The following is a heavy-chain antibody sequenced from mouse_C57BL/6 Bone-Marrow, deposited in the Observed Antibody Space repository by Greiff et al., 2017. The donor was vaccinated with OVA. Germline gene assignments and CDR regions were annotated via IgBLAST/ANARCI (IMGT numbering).Heavy chain of an antibody. CDR1: GYTFTSYD. D-gene: IGHD6-1*01. Sequence: VQLQQSGPELVKPGASVKLSCKASGYTFTSYDINWVKQRPGQGLEWIGWIYPRDGSTKYNEKFKGKDTLTVDTASSTAYMELHSLTSEDSAVYFCARADEVAPDYYAMDYWGQGTSVTVSS. V-gene: IGHV1-85*01. CDR2: IYPRDGST. CDR3: ARADEVAPDYYAMDY. J-gene: IGHJ4*01.